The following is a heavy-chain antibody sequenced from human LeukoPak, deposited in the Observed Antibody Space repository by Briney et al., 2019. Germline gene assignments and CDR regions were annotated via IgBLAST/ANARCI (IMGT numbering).Heavy chain of an antibody. V-gene: IGHV4-59*01. CDR1: GDSISTYY. Sequence: SETLSLTCTVSGDSISTYYWNWIRQPPGKRLEWIGRIHFSGDANYNPSLKSRVTISLDSAKNQFSLRLISVTAADTAVYYCARRVQMSSASATSNTWLDPWGQGTLVSVSP. D-gene: IGHD3-10*01. CDR2: IHFSGDA. CDR3: ARRVQMSSASATSNTWLDP. J-gene: IGHJ5*02.